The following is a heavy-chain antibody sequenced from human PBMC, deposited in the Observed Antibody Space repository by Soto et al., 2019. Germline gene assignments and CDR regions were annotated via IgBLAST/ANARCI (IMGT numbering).Heavy chain of an antibody. J-gene: IGHJ4*02. V-gene: IGHV4-59*08. D-gene: IGHD2-15*01. CDR3: AGQSQVAATLMEDY. CDR2: IYYSGST. CDR1: GGSISSYY. Sequence: SETLSLTCTVSGGSISSYYWSWIRQPPGKGLEWIGYIYYSGSTNYNPSLKSRVTISVDTSKNQFSLKLSSVTAADTAVYYCAGQSQVAATLMEDYWGQGTLVTVSS.